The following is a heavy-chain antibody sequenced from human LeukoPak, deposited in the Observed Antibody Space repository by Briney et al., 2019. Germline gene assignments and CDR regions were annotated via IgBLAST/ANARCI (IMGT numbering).Heavy chain of an antibody. CDR2: INPNSGGT. V-gene: IGHV1-2*02. Sequence: ASVKVSCKASGYTFTSYYMHWVRQAPGQGLEWMGWINPNSGGTNYAQKFQGRVTMTRDTSISTAYMELSRLRSDDTAVYYCARVRDSAGNYYYYGMDVWGQGTTVTVSS. D-gene: IGHD6-19*01. CDR3: ARVRDSAGNYYYYGMDV. CDR1: GYTFTSYY. J-gene: IGHJ6*02.